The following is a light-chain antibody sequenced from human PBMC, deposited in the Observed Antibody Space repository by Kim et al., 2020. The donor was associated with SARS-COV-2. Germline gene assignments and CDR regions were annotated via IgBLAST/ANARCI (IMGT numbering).Light chain of an antibody. CDR2: EVS. CDR3: CSYAGSSTLMV. Sequence: ISIASTGSSSDVGSYSAVCWYQQLPGQAAKLMIYEVSKRPSGGYKRLSDAESGKTAALTIAGLQTEDEADDCCCSYAGSSTLMVFGGGTKLTVL. CDR1: SSDVGSYSA. V-gene: IGLV2-23*02. J-gene: IGLJ2*01.